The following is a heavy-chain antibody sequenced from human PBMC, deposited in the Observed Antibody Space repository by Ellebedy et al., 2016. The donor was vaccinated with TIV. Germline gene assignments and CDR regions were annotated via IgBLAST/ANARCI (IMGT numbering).Heavy chain of an antibody. CDR1: GYSFNNYW. CDR3: AKCYGDYEQYDVFNI. V-gene: IGHV5-51*01. CDR2: IYPGDSDT. D-gene: IGHD4-17*01. Sequence: PGGSLRLSCKGSGYSFNNYWIGWVRQMPGKGLEWMGIIYPGDSDTRYGPSFQGQVTISADKSIRTAYLQWSSLKASDTAMYYCAKCYGDYEQYDVFNIWGQGTMVTVSS. J-gene: IGHJ3*02.